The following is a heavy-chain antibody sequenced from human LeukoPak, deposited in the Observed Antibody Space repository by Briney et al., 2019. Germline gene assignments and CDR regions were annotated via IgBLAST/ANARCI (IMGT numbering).Heavy chain of an antibody. J-gene: IGHJ4*02. Sequence: GGSLRLSCAASGFTFSSYWMSWVRQAPGKGLEWVANIKQDGSEKYYVDSVKGRFTISRDNAKNSLYLQMNSLRAEDTAVYYCARVQCPYTSCSSGYCSGGSCYYFDYWGQGTLVTVSS. V-gene: IGHV3-7*01. CDR3: ARVQCPYTSCSSGYCSGGSCYYFDY. CDR2: IKQDGSEK. D-gene: IGHD2-15*01. CDR1: GFTFSSYW.